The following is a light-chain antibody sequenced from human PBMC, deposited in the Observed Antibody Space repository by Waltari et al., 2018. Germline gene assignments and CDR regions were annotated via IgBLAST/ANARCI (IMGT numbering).Light chain of an antibody. J-gene: IGKJ1*01. CDR3: QKYGTLPAT. Sequence: QSISKYLAWYQQKPGQTPRLLIYDAASRATGIPDRFGGSGSGTDFSLTISRLEPEDSAVYYCQKYGTLPATFGQGTKVEIK. CDR1: QSISKY. CDR2: DAA. V-gene: IGKV3-20*01.